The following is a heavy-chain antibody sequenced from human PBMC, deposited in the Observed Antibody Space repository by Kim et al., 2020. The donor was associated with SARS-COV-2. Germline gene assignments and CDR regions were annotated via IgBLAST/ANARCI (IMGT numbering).Heavy chain of an antibody. CDR2: ISYDGNDK. CDR3: ARDSYGFDL. CDR1: GFTFSNFG. D-gene: IGHD3-16*01. V-gene: IGHV3-33*05. J-gene: IGHJ2*01. Sequence: GGSLRLSCAASGFTFSNFGMHWVRQAPGKGLEWVTFISYDGNDKYYADSVKGRFTISRDNSENTLYLQMNSLGADDTALYYCARDSYGFDLWGRGTLVT.